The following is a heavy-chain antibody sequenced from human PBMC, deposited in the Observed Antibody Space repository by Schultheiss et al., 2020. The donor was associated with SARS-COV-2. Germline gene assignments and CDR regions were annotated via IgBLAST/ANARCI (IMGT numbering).Heavy chain of an antibody. CDR3: ARVRDSSGWYRYYYMDV. CDR2: IYHSGST. J-gene: IGHJ6*03. D-gene: IGHD6-19*01. CDR1: GGSISSGGYY. V-gene: IGHV4-61*05. Sequence: SETLSLTCTVSGGSISSGGYYWGWIRQPPGKGLEWIGEIYHSGSTNYNPSLKSRVTISVDKSKNQFSLKLSSVTAADTAVYYCARVRDSSGWYRYYYMDVWGKGTTVTVSS.